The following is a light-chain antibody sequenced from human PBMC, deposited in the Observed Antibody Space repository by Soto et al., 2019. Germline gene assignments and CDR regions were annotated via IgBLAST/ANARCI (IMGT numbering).Light chain of an antibody. J-gene: IGKJ1*01. CDR3: QQYYNWPRP. V-gene: IGKV3-15*01. Sequence: KQSPDAVSVVKGERATLSCRASQSVSSNLAWYQHKPGQAPRLLTYGASTRATGIPARFSGSGSGTEFTLTISSLQPEDFAVYYCQQYYNWPRPFAQRTKV. CDR1: QSVSSN. CDR2: GAS.